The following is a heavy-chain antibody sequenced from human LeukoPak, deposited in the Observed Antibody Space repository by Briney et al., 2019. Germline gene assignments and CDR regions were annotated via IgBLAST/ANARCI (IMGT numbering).Heavy chain of an antibody. J-gene: IGHJ4*02. Sequence: SETLSLTCAVYGGSFSGYYWSWIRQPPGKGLEWIGEISHSGSTNYNPSLKSRVTISVDTSKNQFSLKLSSVTAADTAVYYCARGLDYYDSSGYPHATGLYYFDYWGQGTLVTVSS. D-gene: IGHD3-22*01. CDR2: ISHSGST. CDR3: ARGLDYYDSSGYPHATGLYYFDY. V-gene: IGHV4-34*01. CDR1: GGSFSGYY.